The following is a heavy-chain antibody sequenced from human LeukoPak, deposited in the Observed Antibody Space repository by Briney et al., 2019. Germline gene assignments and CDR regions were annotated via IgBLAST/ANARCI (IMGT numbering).Heavy chain of an antibody. CDR2: IYFSGAT. J-gene: IGHJ6*02. D-gene: IGHD4-17*01. CDR3: AREDPQTTVPEGLDV. CDR1: GGSISNYF. V-gene: IGHV4-59*01. Sequence: SETLSLTCTVSGGSISNYFWSWIRQSPVKGLEWIGYIYFSGATNYNPSLKSRVTISVDTSKNQFSLKLSSVTAADTAVYYCAREDPQTTVPEGLDVWGQGTTVTVSS.